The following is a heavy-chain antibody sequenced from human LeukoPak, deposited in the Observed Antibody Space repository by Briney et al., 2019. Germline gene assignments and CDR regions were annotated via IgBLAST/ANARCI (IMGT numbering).Heavy chain of an antibody. V-gene: IGHV4-59*01. J-gene: IGHJ6*02. CDR1: GGSISSYY. Sequence: SETLSLTCTVSGGSISSYYWSWFRQPPGKGLEWIGYIYYSGSTNYNPSLKSRVTISVDTSKNQFSLKLSSVTAADTAVYYCARGRKYYYYGMDVWGQGTTVTVSS. CDR3: ARGRKYYYYGMDV. CDR2: IYYSGST.